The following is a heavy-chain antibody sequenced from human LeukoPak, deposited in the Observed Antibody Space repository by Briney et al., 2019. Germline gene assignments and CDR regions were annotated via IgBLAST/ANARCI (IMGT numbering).Heavy chain of an antibody. V-gene: IGHV3-30*02. CDR3: ARVGAIRPFKDAFDI. Sequence: GGSLRLSCAASGFTFSSYDIHWVRQAPGKGLEWVAFIRYDGSNKYYADSVRGRFTISRDNSKNTLYLQMNSLRAEDTAVYYCARVGAIRPFKDAFDIWGQGTMVTVSS. J-gene: IGHJ3*02. CDR1: GFTFSSYD. D-gene: IGHD1-26*01. CDR2: IRYDGSNK.